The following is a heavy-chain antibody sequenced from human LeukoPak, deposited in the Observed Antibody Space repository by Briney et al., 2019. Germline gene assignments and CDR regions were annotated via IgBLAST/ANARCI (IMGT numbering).Heavy chain of an antibody. CDR1: GFTVSNNY. Sequence: QTGGSLRLSCAASGFTVSNNYMSWVRQAPGKGLEWVSVIYSGGSTYYADSVKGRFTISRDNSKNMLYLQMNSLRAEDTAVYYCARDYPRDSSGYQRYYYYGMDVWGQGTTVTVSS. CDR2: IYSGGST. J-gene: IGHJ6*02. V-gene: IGHV3-53*01. CDR3: ARDYPRDSSGYQRYYYYGMDV. D-gene: IGHD3-22*01.